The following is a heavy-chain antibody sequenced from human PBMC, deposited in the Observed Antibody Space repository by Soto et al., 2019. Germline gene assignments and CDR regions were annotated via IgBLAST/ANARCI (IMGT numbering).Heavy chain of an antibody. CDR2: ISAYNGNR. CDR1: GYTFTSYG. D-gene: IGHD4-17*01. J-gene: IGHJ4*02. CDR3: ARGTTVETGSY. V-gene: IGHV1-18*01. Sequence: QVQLVQSGAEVKKPGASVKVSCKASGYTFTSYGISWVRQAPGQGREWMGWISAYNGNRNNAQKLQGRITMTTDTTTSTAYMERRSLRSDDTAVYCCARGTTVETGSYWGQGTLVTVSS.